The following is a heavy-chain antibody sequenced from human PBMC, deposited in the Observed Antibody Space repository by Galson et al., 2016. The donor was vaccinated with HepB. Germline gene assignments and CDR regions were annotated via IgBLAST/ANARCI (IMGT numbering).Heavy chain of an antibody. J-gene: IGHJ5*01. D-gene: IGHD2-8*01. Sequence: SLRLSCAASGFTFSSYGMHWVRQAPGKGLEWVSSISYNIYYADSVRGRFTISRDNAKNSLFLQMNSLRVEDTAVYYCARDNCINAICYTGWFDSWGQGTLVTVSA. CDR3: ARDNCINAICYTGWFDS. CDR1: GFTFSSYG. V-gene: IGHV3-21*01. CDR2: ISYNI.